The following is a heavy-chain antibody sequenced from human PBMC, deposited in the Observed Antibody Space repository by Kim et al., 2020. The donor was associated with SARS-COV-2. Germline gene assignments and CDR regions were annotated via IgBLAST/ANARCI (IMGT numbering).Heavy chain of an antibody. J-gene: IGHJ5*02. D-gene: IGHD1-26*01. CDR3: ARRLITVVGRVGFDP. Sequence: SETLSLTCTVSGGSISSSSYYWGWIRQPPGKGLEWIGSVYHTGSTYYNPSLQSRATMSIDTSDNQFSLKLTSVTAADTAVYYCARRLITVVGRVGFDPWGQGTLVTVSS. V-gene: IGHV4-39*01. CDR2: VYHTGST. CDR1: GGSISSSSYY.